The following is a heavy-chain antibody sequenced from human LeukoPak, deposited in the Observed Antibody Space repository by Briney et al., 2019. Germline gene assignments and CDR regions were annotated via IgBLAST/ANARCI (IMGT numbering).Heavy chain of an antibody. CDR2: ISGSSSSS. V-gene: IGHV3-23*01. J-gene: IGHJ4*02. D-gene: IGHD3-22*01. CDR1: GFTFSSYA. Sequence: PGGSLRLSCAASGFTFSSYAMTWVRQAPGKGLEWVSGISGSSSSSYYADSVKGRFTISRDNSKNTLYLQMNSLRAEDTAVYYCARDGEHRLSGYLLYYFDYWGQGTLVTVSS. CDR3: ARDGEHRLSGYLLYYFDY.